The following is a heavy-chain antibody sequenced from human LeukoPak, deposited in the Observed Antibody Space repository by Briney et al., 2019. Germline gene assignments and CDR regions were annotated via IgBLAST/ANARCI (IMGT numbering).Heavy chain of an antibody. V-gene: IGHV3-64D*09. CDR2: ININGGRT. J-gene: IGHJ4*02. CDR3: VKDKGIDH. Sequence: GGSLRLSCSVSGFTFSSYTMHWVRHAPGKGLEYVSSININGGRTYYADSVKGRFTISRDNSKNTLYLQMSSLRAEDTAVYYSVKDKGIDHWGQGTLVTVSS. CDR1: GFTFSSYT.